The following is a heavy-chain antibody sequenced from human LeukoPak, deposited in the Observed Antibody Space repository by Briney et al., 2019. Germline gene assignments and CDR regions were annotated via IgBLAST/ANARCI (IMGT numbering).Heavy chain of an antibody. CDR1: GYTFTGYY. CDR3: ATDRGFGELLHFDY. J-gene: IGHJ4*02. CDR2: IIPIFGTA. Sequence: SVKVSCKASGYTFTGYYMHWVRQAPGQGLEWMGEIIPIFGTANYAQKFQGRVTITADKSTSTAYMELSSLRSEDTAVYYCATDRGFGELLHFDYWGQGTLVTVSS. V-gene: IGHV1-69*06. D-gene: IGHD3-10*01.